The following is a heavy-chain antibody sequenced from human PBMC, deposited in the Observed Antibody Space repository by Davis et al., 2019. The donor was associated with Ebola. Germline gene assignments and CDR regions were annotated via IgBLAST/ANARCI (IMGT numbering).Heavy chain of an antibody. CDR2: ISSGSGGST. CDR3: AKDSTVVTAMPYYYGMDV. J-gene: IGHJ6*02. CDR1: GFSFRNYA. V-gene: IGHV3-23*01. Sequence: GESLKISCSASGFSFRNYAMHWVRQAPGKGLEWVSFISSGSGGSTYYADPVKGRFTISRDNSKNTLYLQMNSLRAEDTAVYYCAKDSTVVTAMPYYYGMDVWGQGTTVTVSS. D-gene: IGHD2-21*02.